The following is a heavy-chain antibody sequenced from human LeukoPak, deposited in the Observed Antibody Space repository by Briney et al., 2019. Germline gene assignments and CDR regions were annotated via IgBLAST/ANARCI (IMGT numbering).Heavy chain of an antibody. CDR1: GGSISGYY. CDR2: INHSGST. J-gene: IGHJ4*02. V-gene: IGHV4-34*01. CDR3: ARGSGYSDY. D-gene: IGHD3-3*01. Sequence: ETLSLTCTVSGGSISGYYWSWIRQPPGKGLEWIGEINHSGSTNYNPSLKSRVTISVDTSKNQFSLKLSSVTAADTAVYYCARGSGYSDYWGQGTLVTVSS.